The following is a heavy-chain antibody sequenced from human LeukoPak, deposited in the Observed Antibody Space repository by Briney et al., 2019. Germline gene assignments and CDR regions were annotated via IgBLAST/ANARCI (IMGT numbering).Heavy chain of an antibody. CDR1: EFTFNLYT. CDR2: ITTSSSYI. J-gene: IGHJ4*02. V-gene: IGHV3-21*01. CDR3: ARGEIYYDGSGFDY. D-gene: IGHD3-22*01. Sequence: PGGSLRLSCAASEFTFNLYTVNWVRQAPGKGLEWVSSITTSSSYIYYADSVKGRFTISRDNAKNSLYLQMNSLRAEDTAVYYCARGEIYYDGSGFDYWGQGTLVTVSS.